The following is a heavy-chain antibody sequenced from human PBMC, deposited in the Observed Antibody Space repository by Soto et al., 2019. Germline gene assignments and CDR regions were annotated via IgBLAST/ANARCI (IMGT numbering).Heavy chain of an antibody. V-gene: IGHV3-9*01. J-gene: IGHJ4*01. CDR1: GFTFNDYA. Sequence: GGSLRLSCAASGFTFNDYAMHWVRQGQGKGLEWVSGITWNSGSIDYVDSVKGRFTISRDNAKNSLYLQMNSLRHEDTALYYCAKDIRGYSSCWTYFYYWGHGTLVTVSS. CDR2: ITWNSGSI. D-gene: IGHD6-19*01. CDR3: AKDIRGYSSCWTYFYY.